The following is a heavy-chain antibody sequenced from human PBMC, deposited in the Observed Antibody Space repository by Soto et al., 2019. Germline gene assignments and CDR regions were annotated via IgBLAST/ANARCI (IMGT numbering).Heavy chain of an antibody. CDR1: GYTFTSYG. Sequence: ASVKVSCKASGYTFTSYGISWVRQAPGQGLEWMGWISAYNGNTNYAQKNQGRDNMTTDTSTSTAYMELRSLRSDDTAVYYCARAYDYVWGSYPREGMDVWGQGTTVTVSS. J-gene: IGHJ6*02. CDR3: ARAYDYVWGSYPREGMDV. D-gene: IGHD3-16*02. CDR2: ISAYNGNT. V-gene: IGHV1-18*01.